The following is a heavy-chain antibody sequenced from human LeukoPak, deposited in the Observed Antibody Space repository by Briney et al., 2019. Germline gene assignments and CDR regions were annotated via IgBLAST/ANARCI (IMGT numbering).Heavy chain of an antibody. Sequence: ASVKVSCKASGYTFTSYDINWVRQATGQGLEWMGWINPNTVNTGYSQKFQGRVTMTRDTFISTAYMELSSLRSEDTAVYYCATLDYYGSGRLYYYYYGMDVWGQGTTVTVSS. CDR1: GYTFTSYD. D-gene: IGHD3-10*01. CDR2: INPNTVNT. V-gene: IGHV1-8*01. J-gene: IGHJ6*02. CDR3: ATLDYYGSGRLYYYYYGMDV.